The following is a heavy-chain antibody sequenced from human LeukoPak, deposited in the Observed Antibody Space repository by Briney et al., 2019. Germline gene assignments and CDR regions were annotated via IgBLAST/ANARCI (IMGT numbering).Heavy chain of an antibody. CDR1: GFTFSGYT. V-gene: IGHV3-21*01. CDR2: ISSSISSI. D-gene: IGHD1-1*01. Sequence: GGSLRLSCAASGFTFSGYTMNWVRQAPGKGLEWVSSISSSISSIYYADSVKGLCTISRDNAKNSRYMKMKRLTAEDRAVYYCARPGYNWNDVMFFDSSGHGIPVTASS. J-gene: IGHJ4*01. CDR3: ARPGYNWNDVMFFDS.